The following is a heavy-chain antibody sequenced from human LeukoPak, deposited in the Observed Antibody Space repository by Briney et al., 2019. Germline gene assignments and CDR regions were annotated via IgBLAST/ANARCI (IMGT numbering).Heavy chain of an antibody. CDR2: INPNSGGT. V-gene: IGHV1-2*04. D-gene: IGHD4-17*01. CDR3: ARGSYGDYFDY. CDR1: GYTVTRYY. Sequence: ASVKVSCKASGYTVTRYYMHWVRQAPGQGLEWMGWINPNSGGTNYAQNFQGWVTMTRDTSISTAYMELSRLRSDDTAVYYCARGSYGDYFDYWGQGTLVTVSS. J-gene: IGHJ4*02.